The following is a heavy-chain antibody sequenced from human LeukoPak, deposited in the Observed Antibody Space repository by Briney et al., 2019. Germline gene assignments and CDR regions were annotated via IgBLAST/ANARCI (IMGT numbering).Heavy chain of an antibody. Sequence: SETLSLTCTVSGGSISSSSYYWGWIRQPPGKGLEWIGSIYYSGSTYYNPSLKSRVTISVDTSKNQFSLKLSSVTAADAAVYYCARSTYYDFWRIDYWGQGTLVTVSS. CDR2: IYYSGST. CDR3: ARSTYYDFWRIDY. CDR1: GGSISSSSYY. V-gene: IGHV4-39*01. D-gene: IGHD3-3*01. J-gene: IGHJ4*02.